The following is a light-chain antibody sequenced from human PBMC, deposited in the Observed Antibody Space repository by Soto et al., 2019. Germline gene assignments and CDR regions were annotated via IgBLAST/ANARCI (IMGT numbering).Light chain of an antibody. J-gene: IGKJ1*01. V-gene: IGKV1-5*01. Sequence: DIQMTQSPSTLSASVGDRVTITCRASQSINKWVAWHQQKPGKVPKVLIYDVSTLESGVPSRFSGSGSGTDFTPTISSLQPDDIATYYCQQYTSFSPWTFGQGTKVDIK. CDR1: QSINKW. CDR2: DVS. CDR3: QQYTSFSPWT.